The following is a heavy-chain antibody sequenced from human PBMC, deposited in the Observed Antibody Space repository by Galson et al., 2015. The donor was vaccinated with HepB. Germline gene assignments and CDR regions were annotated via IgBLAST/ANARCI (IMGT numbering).Heavy chain of an antibody. CDR3: ARAPVVRGVILTHGMDI. CDR2: IKQDGSDK. J-gene: IGHJ6*02. CDR1: GFTFNNYW. Sequence: SLRLSCAASGFTFNNYWMNWVRQAPGKGLEWVANIKQDGSDKHYVDSMKGRFTISRDNAKNSLYLQMNSLRAEDTAVYYCARAPVVRGVILTHGMDIWGQGTTVTVS. D-gene: IGHD3-10*01. V-gene: IGHV3-7*01.